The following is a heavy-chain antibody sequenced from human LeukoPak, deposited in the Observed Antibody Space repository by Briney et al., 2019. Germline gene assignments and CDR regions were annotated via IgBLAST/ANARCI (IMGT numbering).Heavy chain of an antibody. V-gene: IGHV1-69*01. Sequence: SVKVSCKASGGTFSSYAISWVRQAPGQGLEWMGGIIPIFGTANYAQKFQGRVTITADESTSTAYMELSSLRSEDTAVYYCARQHFGYCSGGSCFRNYYYYGMDVWGQGTTVTVSS. CDR3: ARQHFGYCSGGSCFRNYYYYGMDV. CDR1: GGTFSSYA. D-gene: IGHD2-15*01. CDR2: IIPIFGTA. J-gene: IGHJ6*02.